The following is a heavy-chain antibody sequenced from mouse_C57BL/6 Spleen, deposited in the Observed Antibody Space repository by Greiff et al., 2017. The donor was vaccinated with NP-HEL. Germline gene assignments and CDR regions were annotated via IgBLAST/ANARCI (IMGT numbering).Heavy chain of an antibody. CDR3: TRNYGSSDFDY. CDR1: GYTFTDYE. CDR2: IDPETGGT. Sequence: VQLQQSGAELVRPGASVTLSCKASGYTFTDYEMHWVKQTPVHGLEWIGAIDPETGGTAYNQKFKGKAILTADKSSSTAYRELRSLTSEDSAVYYCTRNYGSSDFDYWGQGTTLTVSS. D-gene: IGHD1-1*01. V-gene: IGHV1-15*01. J-gene: IGHJ2*01.